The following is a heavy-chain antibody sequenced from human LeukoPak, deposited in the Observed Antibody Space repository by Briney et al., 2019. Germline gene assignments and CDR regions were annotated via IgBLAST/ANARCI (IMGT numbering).Heavy chain of an antibody. V-gene: IGHV3-21*01. CDR1: GFTFSSYS. Sequence: GGSLRLSCAASGFTFSSYSMNWVRQAPGKGLEGGSSISSSSYIYYADSVKGRFTISRDNAKNTLYLQMNSLRAEDTAVYYCAKNGEGGTILYWGQGTLVTVSS. J-gene: IGHJ4*02. CDR2: ISSSSYI. CDR3: AKNGEGGTILY. D-gene: IGHD3-3*01.